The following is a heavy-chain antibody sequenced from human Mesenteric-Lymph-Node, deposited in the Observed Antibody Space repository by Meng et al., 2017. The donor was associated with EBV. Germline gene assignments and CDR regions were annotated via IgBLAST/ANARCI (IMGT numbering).Heavy chain of an antibody. CDR2: MNEDGRTT. V-gene: IGHV3-74*01. CDR3: SRDLAGAYDD. CDR1: GFTFSSYW. J-gene: IGHJ4*02. D-gene: IGHD2-21*01. Sequence: EVQLVESXGALVQPGGSLTLSCAASGFTFSSYWMHWVRQAPGKGLIWIARMNEDGRTTSYADSVKGRFTISRDNTKNTLYLQMNSLRAEDTALYFCSRDLAGAYDDGGQGTLVTVSS.